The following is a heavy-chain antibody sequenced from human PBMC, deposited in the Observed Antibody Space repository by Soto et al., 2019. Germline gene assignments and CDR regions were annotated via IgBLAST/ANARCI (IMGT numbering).Heavy chain of an antibody. CDR3: ARARDYDFLDI. J-gene: IGHJ3*02. CDR1: GYTFTGYY. D-gene: IGHD3-3*01. V-gene: IGHV1-2*04. CDR2: INPNSGGT. Sequence: ASVKVSCKASGYTFTGYYMHWVRQAPGQGLEWMGWINPNSGGTNYAQKFQGWVTMTRDTSISTAYMELSRLRSDDTAAYYCARARDYDFLDIWGQGTMVTVSS.